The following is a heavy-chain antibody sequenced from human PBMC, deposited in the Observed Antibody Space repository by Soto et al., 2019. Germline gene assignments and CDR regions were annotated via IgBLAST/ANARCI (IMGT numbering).Heavy chain of an antibody. J-gene: IGHJ4*02. Sequence: GGSLRLSCAASGFTFSSYAMSWVRQAPGKGLEWVSAISGSGGSTYYADSVKGRFTISRDNSKNTLYLQMNSLRAEDTAVYYCAVLPGGVVASHMYYFDYWGQGTLVTVSS. D-gene: IGHD3-3*01. CDR1: GFTFSSYA. CDR2: ISGSGGST. V-gene: IGHV3-23*01. CDR3: AVLPGGVVASHMYYFDY.